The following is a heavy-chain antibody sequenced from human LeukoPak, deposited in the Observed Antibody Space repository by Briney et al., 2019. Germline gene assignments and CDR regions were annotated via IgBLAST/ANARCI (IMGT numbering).Heavy chain of an antibody. J-gene: IGHJ5*02. D-gene: IGHD6-13*01. Sequence: GASVKVSCKASGGTFSTYAISWVRQAPGQGLEWMGGIIPIFGTANYAQKFQGRVTITADKSTSTAYMELSSLRSEDTAVYYCARANSWSPWWFDPWGQGTLVTVSS. CDR1: GGTFSTYA. CDR2: IIPIFGTA. V-gene: IGHV1-69*06. CDR3: ARANSWSPWWFDP.